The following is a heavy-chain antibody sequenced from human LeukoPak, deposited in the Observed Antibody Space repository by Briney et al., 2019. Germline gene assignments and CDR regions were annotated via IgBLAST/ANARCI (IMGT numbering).Heavy chain of an antibody. V-gene: IGHV3-74*01. J-gene: IGHJ4*02. Sequence: GGSLRLSCAASGFTFSSYWMHWVRQAPGKGLVWVSRINSDGSSTSYADSVKGRFTISRDNAKNSLFLQMDGLRVDDTAVYFCARDGRGGHNDFWGQGTLITVSS. CDR1: GFTFSSYW. D-gene: IGHD4-23*01. CDR3: ARDGRGGHNDF. CDR2: INSDGSST.